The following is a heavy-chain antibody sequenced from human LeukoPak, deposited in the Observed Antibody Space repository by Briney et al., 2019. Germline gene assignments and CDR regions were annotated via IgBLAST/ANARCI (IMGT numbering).Heavy chain of an antibody. D-gene: IGHD3-22*01. CDR3: VRQGTNSGYYLLDY. J-gene: IGHJ4*02. CDR2: IYYSGST. Sequence: SETLSLTCTVSGGSISSSSYYWGWIRQPPGKGLEWIGSIYYSGSTYYNPSLKSRVTMSVDPSKNQFSLKLTSVTVADTATYYCVRQGTNSGYYLLDYWGQGHLVIVSS. V-gene: IGHV4-39*01. CDR1: GGSISSSSYY.